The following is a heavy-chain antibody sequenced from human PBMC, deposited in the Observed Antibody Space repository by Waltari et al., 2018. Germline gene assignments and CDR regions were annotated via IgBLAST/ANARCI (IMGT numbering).Heavy chain of an antibody. CDR1: GFTFRSYA. V-gene: IGHV3-48*03. CDR2: ISSTGSTI. Sequence: EVQLVESGGGLVQPGGSLRLSCAAYGFTFRSYAMNWVRQAPGKGLEWVSHISSTGSTIYYADSVKGRFTISRDNAKKSLFLQMNSLRAEDTAVYYCGKALGNSRYVHYYAMDVWGQGTTVTVSS. D-gene: IGHD3-16*01. CDR3: GKALGNSRYVHYYAMDV. J-gene: IGHJ6*02.